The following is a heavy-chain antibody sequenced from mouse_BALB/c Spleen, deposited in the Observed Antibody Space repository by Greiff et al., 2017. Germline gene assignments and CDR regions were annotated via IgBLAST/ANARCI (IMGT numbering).Heavy chain of an antibody. V-gene: IGHV4-1*02. CDR3: ARPPYYRYLAWFAY. CDR2: INPDSSTI. Sequence: EVNVVESGGGLVQPGGSLKLSCAASGFDFSRYWMSWVRQAPGKGLEWIGEINPDSSTINYTPSLKDKFIISRDNAKNTLYLQMSKVRSEDTALYYCARPPYYRYLAWFAYWGQGTLVTVSA. J-gene: IGHJ3*01. CDR1: GFDFSRYW. D-gene: IGHD2-14*01.